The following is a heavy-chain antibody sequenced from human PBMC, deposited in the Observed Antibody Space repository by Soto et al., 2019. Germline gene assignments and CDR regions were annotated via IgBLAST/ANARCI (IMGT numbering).Heavy chain of an antibody. CDR3: ARASGYYYARIDY. J-gene: IGHJ4*02. Sequence: ASVKVSCKASGYTFTSYYIHWVRQAPGQGLEWMGWINPITGGTNYAPKFQGRVTMTRDTSITTAYMDLSRLRSDDTAVYYCARASGYYYARIDYWGQGTLVTFSS. CDR1: GYTFTSYY. D-gene: IGHD3-22*01. V-gene: IGHV1-2*02. CDR2: INPITGGT.